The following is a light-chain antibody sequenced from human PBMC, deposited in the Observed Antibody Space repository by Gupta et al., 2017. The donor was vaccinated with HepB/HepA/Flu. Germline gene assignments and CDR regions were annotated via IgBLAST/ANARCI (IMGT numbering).Light chain of an antibody. V-gene: IGKV1-5*03. CDR3: QQYNSYSQT. CDR2: KAS. CDR1: QSIDNW. J-gene: IGKJ1*01. Sequence: DIQMTQSPSTLSASVGDRVTITCRASQSIDNWLAWYQQKPGKAPKLLIYKASSLESGVPSRFSGSGSGTEFTLTISSLQPDDFATYYCQQYNSYSQTFGQGTKVESK.